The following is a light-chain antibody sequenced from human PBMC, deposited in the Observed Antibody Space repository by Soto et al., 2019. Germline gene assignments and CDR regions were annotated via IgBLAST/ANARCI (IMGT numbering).Light chain of an antibody. CDR1: QRISSY. CDR3: QQSYSTPLT. V-gene: IGKV1-39*01. CDR2: AAS. Sequence: IQMTQSPSSLSASVGDRVTITCRASQRISSYLNWYQQKPGKAPKLLIYAASSLQSGVPSRFSGSGSGTDFTLTISSLQPEDFATYYCQQSYSTPLTFGVGTKVYSK. J-gene: IGKJ4*01.